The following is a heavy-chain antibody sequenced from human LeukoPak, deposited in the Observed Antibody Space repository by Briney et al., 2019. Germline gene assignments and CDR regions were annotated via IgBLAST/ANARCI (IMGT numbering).Heavy chain of an antibody. CDR1: GYTFTGYY. CDR3: ARVLAEAAVGRAFDI. D-gene: IGHD6-13*01. V-gene: IGHV1-2*02. J-gene: IGHJ3*02. CDR2: INPNSGGT. Sequence: ASVKVSCKASGYTFTGYYMHWVRQAPGQGLEWMGWINPNSGGTNYAQKFQGRVTMTRDTSISTAYVELSRLRSDDTAVYYCARVLAEAAVGRAFDIWGQGTMVTVSS.